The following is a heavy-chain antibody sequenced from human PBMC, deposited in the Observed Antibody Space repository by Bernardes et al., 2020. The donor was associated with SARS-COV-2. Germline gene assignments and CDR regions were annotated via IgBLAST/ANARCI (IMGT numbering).Heavy chain of an antibody. CDR2: FHPEDGAT. D-gene: IGHD3-9*01. J-gene: IGHJ4*02. V-gene: IGHV1-24*01. CDR3: ATYDILTGRGVLHFDS. Sequence: ASVKVSCKVSRYSLTDLSMHWVRQPPGKGLEWMGGFHPEDGATLYDQKFQGRVTVTEDTSRDTVYMELRGLRSEDTALYYCATYDILTGRGVLHFDSWGQGTLVTVCS. CDR1: RYSLTDLS.